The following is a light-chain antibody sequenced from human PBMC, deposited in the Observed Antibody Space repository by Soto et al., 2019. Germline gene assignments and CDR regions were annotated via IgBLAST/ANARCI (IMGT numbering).Light chain of an antibody. J-gene: IGKJ1*01. Sequence: EIVMTQSPATLSASPGERSTLSCSVSQSVSSSRLAWYRQKPGQAPRLLIYGASSRATGIPDRFSGSGSGTDFTLTISRLEPEDFAVYYCQQYGSSLWTFGQGTKVDI. CDR3: QQYGSSLWT. CDR1: QSVSSSR. V-gene: IGKV3-20*01. CDR2: GAS.